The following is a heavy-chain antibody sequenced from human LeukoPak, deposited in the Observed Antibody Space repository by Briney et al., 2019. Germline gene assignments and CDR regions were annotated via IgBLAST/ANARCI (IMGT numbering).Heavy chain of an antibody. V-gene: IGHV3-21*01. CDR2: ITASSTYI. CDR1: GFSFSRSS. CDR3: AREYYYDEDAGNY. D-gene: IGHD3-22*01. J-gene: IGHJ4*02. Sequence: PGGSLRLSCAASGFSFSRSSMGWVRQAPGKGLDWVSSITASSTYIYYADSVKGRFTISRDNVEKSVSLQMNSLRAEDTAVYYCAREYYYDEDAGNYWGQGTLVTVSS.